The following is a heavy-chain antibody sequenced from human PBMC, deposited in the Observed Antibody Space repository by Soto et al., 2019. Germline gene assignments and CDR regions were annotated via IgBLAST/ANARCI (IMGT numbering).Heavy chain of an antibody. CDR3: AIDLPDYSNYGGYYYGMDV. Sequence: GASVKVSCKASGYTFTSYGISWVRQAPGQGLEWMGWISAYNGNTNYAQKLQGRVTMTTDTSTSTAYMELRSLRSDDTAVYYCAIDLPDYSNYGGYYYGMDVWGQGTTVTVSS. CDR2: ISAYNGNT. D-gene: IGHD4-4*01. V-gene: IGHV1-18*01. CDR1: GYTFTSYG. J-gene: IGHJ6*02.